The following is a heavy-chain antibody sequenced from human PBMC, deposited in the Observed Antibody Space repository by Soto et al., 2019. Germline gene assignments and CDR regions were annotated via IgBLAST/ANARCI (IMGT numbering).Heavy chain of an antibody. CDR2: ISGSGGST. CDR3: AQGGSYYHSSGYYGMGAFDI. Sequence: LILSGAASGFTFSSYAMNWVRQAPGKELEWVSAISGSGGSTYYADSVKGRFTISRDNSKNTLYLQMNSLRAEDTAVFYCAQGGSYYHSSGYYGMGAFDIWGKGTMVTVSS. CDR1: GFTFSSYA. D-gene: IGHD3-22*01. J-gene: IGHJ3*02. V-gene: IGHV3-23*01.